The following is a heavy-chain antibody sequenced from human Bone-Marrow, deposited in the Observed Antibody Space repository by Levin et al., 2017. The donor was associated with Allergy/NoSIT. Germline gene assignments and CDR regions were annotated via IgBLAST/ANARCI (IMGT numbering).Heavy chain of an antibody. J-gene: IGHJ4*02. CDR1: GFTFSSYA. CDR2: LSHDGNKK. Sequence: GESLKISCAASGFTFSSYAMHWVRQAPGKGLEWVAALSHDGNKKYYADSVRGQFTVSRDNSKNTLYLQVNSLRREDTAVYYCARGRGYINLDYWGQGTLVTVSS. D-gene: IGHD3-22*01. CDR3: ARGRGYINLDY. V-gene: IGHV3-30*04.